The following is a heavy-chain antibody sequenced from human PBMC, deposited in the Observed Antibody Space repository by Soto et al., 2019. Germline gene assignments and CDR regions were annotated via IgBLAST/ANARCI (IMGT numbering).Heavy chain of an antibody. CDR1: GFTFSSYS. Sequence: EVQLLESGGGLVQPGGSLRLSCAASGFTFSSYSMNWVRQAPGKGLEWVSSISSSSSYIYYADSVKGRFTISRDNAKNSLYLQMNSLRAEDTAVYYCARGAIFGVVIIPADWFDPWGQGTLVTVSS. CDR2: ISSSSSYI. J-gene: IGHJ5*02. CDR3: ARGAIFGVVIIPADWFDP. V-gene: IGHV3-21*01. D-gene: IGHD3-3*01.